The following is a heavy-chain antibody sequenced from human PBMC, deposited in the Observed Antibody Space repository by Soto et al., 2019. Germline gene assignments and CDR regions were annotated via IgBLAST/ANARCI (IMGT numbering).Heavy chain of an antibody. CDR1: GFTFNNYA. CDR2: VTSGGSR. J-gene: IGHJ4*02. CDR3: AKLYLGVVATYYFDS. Sequence: EVQLLESGGGLVQPGESLRLSCAASGFTFNNYAMSWVRQAPGKGLEWVSTVTSGGSRIYADSVRGRFTISRDNSKNRLYLQMNSVRAEDTAVYYCAKLYLGVVATYYFDSWGQGTMATVSS. D-gene: IGHD2-21*01. V-gene: IGHV3-23*01.